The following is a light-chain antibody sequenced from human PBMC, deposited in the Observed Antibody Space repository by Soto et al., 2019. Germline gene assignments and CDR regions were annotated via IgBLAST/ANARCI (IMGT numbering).Light chain of an antibody. CDR3: GSWDSSLSAYV. V-gene: IGLV1-51*01. CDR1: SSNIGGNS. J-gene: IGLJ1*01. CDR2: DDN. Sequence: QSVLTQPPSVSAAPGQKVTISCSGSSSNIGGNSVSRYRQLPGTAPKLLIYDDNKRPSGIPDRFSGSKSGTSATLGITGFQTGDEADYYCGSWDSSLSAYVFGTGPKVTVL.